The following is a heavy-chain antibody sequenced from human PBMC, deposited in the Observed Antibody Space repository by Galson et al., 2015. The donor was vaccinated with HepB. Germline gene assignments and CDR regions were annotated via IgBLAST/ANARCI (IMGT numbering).Heavy chain of an antibody. Sequence: SLRLSCASSGFTFSSYAMSWVRQAPGKGLEWVSAISGSGGSTYYADSVKGRFTISRDNSKNTLYLQMNSLRAEDTAVYYCAKGRRSGGYYSPRDWYFDLWGRGTLVTVSS. J-gene: IGHJ2*01. CDR2: ISGSGGST. CDR1: GFTFSSYA. CDR3: AKGRRSGGYYSPRDWYFDL. D-gene: IGHD1-26*01. V-gene: IGHV3-23*01.